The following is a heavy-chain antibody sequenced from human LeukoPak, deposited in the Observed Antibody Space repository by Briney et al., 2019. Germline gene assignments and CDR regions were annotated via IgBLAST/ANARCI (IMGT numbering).Heavy chain of an antibody. CDR1: GFTFSSYW. CDR3: ARGGKFLEWLPRYYYYYYMDV. Sequence: GGSLRLSCAASGFTFSSYWMSWVRQAPGKGLEWVANIKQDGSEKYYVDSVKGRFTISRDNSKNTLYLQMNSLRAEDTAVYYCARGGKFLEWLPRYYYYYYMDVWGKGTTVTVSS. D-gene: IGHD3-3*01. V-gene: IGHV3-7*04. CDR2: IKQDGSEK. J-gene: IGHJ6*03.